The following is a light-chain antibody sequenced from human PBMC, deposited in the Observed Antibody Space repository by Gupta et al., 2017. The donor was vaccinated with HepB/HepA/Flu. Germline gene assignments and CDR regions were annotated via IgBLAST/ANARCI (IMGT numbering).Light chain of an antibody. Sequence: EIVLTQSPGTLSLSPGERATLSCRASQNIRNRYLAWYQQKPGQGPRLLIFGASNRSNGVPDRPTGCGSGREFTLTIIRLERQQLAMYYSHQYDSSQITFGRGTKLEI. J-gene: IGKJ4*01. CDR1: QNIRNRY. V-gene: IGKV3-20*01. CDR3: HQYDSSQIT. CDR2: GAS.